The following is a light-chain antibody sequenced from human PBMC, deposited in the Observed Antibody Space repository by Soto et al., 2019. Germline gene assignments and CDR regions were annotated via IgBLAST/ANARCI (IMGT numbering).Light chain of an antibody. CDR2: DAS. CDR3: QPGSHRLA. CDR1: QSVISY. J-gene: IGKJ1*01. Sequence: EIVLTQSPATLSLSPGERATLSCRASQSVISYLAWYQQKPGQAPRLLIYDASNRATGIPARFSGGGSGADFTPTISRLGPDDVAVYYFQPGSHRLAFGEGTKVDIK. V-gene: IGKV3-11*01.